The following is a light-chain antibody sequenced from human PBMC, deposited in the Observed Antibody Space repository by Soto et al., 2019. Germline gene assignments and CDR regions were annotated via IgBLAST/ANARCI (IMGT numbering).Light chain of an antibody. CDR2: EVI. Sequence: QSALTQPPSVSGSPGQSVTISCTGTNSDVGGHNRVSWYQLPPGTAPKLVIYEVIHRPSGVPARFSGSKSGNTASLTISGLQAEDEADYYCCSYTSSSTYVFGTGTKLTVL. CDR3: CSYTSSSTYV. V-gene: IGLV2-18*02. CDR1: NSDVGGHNR. J-gene: IGLJ1*01.